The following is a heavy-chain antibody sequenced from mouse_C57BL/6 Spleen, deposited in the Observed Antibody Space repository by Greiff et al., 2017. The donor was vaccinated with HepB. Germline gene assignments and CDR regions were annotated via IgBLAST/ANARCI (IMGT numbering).Heavy chain of an antibody. CDR2: INPSSGYT. CDR1: GYTFTSYW. Sequence: QVHVKQSGAELAKPGASVKLSCKASGYTFTSYWMHWVKQRPGQGLEWIGYINPSSGYTKYNQKFKDKATLTADKSSSTAYMQLRSLTYEDSAVYYCARSPLYYGSSYDYAMDYWGQGTSVTVSS. V-gene: IGHV1-7*01. J-gene: IGHJ4*01. CDR3: ARSPLYYGSSYDYAMDY. D-gene: IGHD1-1*01.